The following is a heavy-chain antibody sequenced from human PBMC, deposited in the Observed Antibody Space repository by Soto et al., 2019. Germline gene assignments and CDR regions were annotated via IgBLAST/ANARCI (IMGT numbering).Heavy chain of an antibody. Sequence: SETLSLTCTVSGCSISSYYWSWIRQPPGKGLEWIGYIYYSGSTNYNPSLKSRVTISVDTSKNQFSLKVNSVTAADTALYYCARQGFGQLHGLVDVWGPGTTVTVSS. V-gene: IGHV4-59*08. J-gene: IGHJ6*02. CDR2: IYYSGST. D-gene: IGHD3-10*01. CDR1: GCSISSYY. CDR3: ARQGFGQLHGLVDV.